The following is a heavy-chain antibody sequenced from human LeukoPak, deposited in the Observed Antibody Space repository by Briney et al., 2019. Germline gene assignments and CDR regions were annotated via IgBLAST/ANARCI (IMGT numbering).Heavy chain of an antibody. J-gene: IGHJ6*03. Sequence: KTSETLSLTCTVSGGSISSYYGSWIRQPPGKGLEWIGYIYYSGSTNYNPSLKSRVTISVDTSKNQFSLKLSSVTAADTAVYYCARGIYYYYYMDVWGKGTTVTVSS. CDR1: GGSISSYY. CDR2: IYYSGST. CDR3: ARGIYYYYYMDV. V-gene: IGHV4-59*01.